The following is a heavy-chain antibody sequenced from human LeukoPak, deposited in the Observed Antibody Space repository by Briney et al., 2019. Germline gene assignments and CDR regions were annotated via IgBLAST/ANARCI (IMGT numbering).Heavy chain of an antibody. CDR1: GGSISSSAYY. D-gene: IGHD6-19*01. CDR3: ARDEIAVPGPDFDY. V-gene: IGHV4-39*02. J-gene: IGHJ4*02. CDR2: IDYTGST. Sequence: SETLSLTCTVSGGSISSSAYYWAWIRQPPGKGLEWIGSIDYTGSTYYNPSLKSRVTISADTSKNQFSLKVNSVTAADAAVFYCARDEIAVPGPDFDYWGQGTLVTVSS.